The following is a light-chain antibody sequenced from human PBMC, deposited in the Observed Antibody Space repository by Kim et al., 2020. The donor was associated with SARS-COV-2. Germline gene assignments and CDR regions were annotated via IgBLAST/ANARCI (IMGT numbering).Light chain of an antibody. CDR1: NIGRKN. J-gene: IGLJ2*01. V-gene: IGLV3-9*01. CDR3: QVWDSSTV. CDR2: RNS. Sequence: SYELTQPLSVSVALGQTARITCVGNNIGRKNVHWYQQKPGQAPVLVMYRNSDRPSGIPERFSGSNSGNTATLTISRAQAGDEADYYCQVWDSSTVFGGGTQLTV.